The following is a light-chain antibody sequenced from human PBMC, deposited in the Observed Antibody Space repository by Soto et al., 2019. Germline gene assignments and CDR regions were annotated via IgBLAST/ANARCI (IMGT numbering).Light chain of an antibody. CDR3: QQYNSYSMYT. J-gene: IGKJ2*01. V-gene: IGKV1-5*01. CDR1: QSISSW. CDR2: DAS. Sequence: QITQSPPTLSASVGDRVTITCRASQSISSWLAWYQQKPGKAPKLLIYDASSLESGVPSRFSGSGSGTEFTLTISSLQPDDFATYYCQQYNSYSMYTFGQGTKVDIK.